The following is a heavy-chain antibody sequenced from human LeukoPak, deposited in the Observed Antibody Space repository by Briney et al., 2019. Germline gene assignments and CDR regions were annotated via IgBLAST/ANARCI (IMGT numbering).Heavy chain of an antibody. Sequence: GGSLRLSCPASGFTFSSYAMSWVRQAPGKGLEWVSAISGSGGSTYYADPVKGRFTISRDNAKNSLYLQMNSLRAEDTAVYYCASPPDYDILTGYAFDIWGQGTMVTVSS. V-gene: IGHV3-23*01. CDR3: ASPPDYDILTGYAFDI. D-gene: IGHD3-9*01. CDR1: GFTFSSYA. J-gene: IGHJ3*02. CDR2: ISGSGGST.